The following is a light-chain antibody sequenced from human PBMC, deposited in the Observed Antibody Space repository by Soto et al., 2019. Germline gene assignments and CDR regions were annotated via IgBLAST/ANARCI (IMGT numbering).Light chain of an antibody. Sequence: DMPMTQSPTTLSASVGDRVTITCRASQNIRSWLAWYQQKPGKAPKVLIYDASTLESGVPSRFSGSGFGTEFTLTISSLQPDDFATYYCQHYNGYFGPRTKLEIK. J-gene: IGKJ2*01. CDR3: QHYNGY. CDR2: DAS. CDR1: QNIRSW. V-gene: IGKV1-5*01.